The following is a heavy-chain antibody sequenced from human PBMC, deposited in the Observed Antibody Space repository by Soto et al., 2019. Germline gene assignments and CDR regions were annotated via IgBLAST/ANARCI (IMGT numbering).Heavy chain of an antibody. V-gene: IGHV3-30*18. J-gene: IGHJ4*02. Sequence: PGGSLRLSCAASGFTFSSYGMHWVRQAPGKGLEWVAVISYDGSNKYYADSVKGRFTISRDNSKNTLYLQMNSLRAEDTAVYYCAKGADSSGWSFYYFDYWGQGTLVTVSS. D-gene: IGHD6-19*01. CDR1: GFTFSSYG. CDR2: ISYDGSNK. CDR3: AKGADSSGWSFYYFDY.